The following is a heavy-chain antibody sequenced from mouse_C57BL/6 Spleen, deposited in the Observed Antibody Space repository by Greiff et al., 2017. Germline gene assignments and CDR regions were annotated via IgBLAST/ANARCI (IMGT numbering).Heavy chain of an antibody. Sequence: DVMLVEPGGGLVKPGGSLKLSCAASGFTFSDYGMHWVRQAPEKGLEWVAYISSCSSTIYYADTVKGRFTISRDHAKNTLFLHMTSLRAEDAAMYYCARHGSRPWWYFDVWGTGTTVTVSS. CDR1: GFTFSDYG. J-gene: IGHJ1*03. CDR2: ISSCSSTI. V-gene: IGHV5-17*01. D-gene: IGHD1-1*01. CDR3: ARHGSRPWWYFDV.